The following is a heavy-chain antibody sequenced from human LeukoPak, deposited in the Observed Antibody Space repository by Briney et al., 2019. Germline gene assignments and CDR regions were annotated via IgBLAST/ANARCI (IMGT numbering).Heavy chain of an antibody. J-gene: IGHJ4*02. D-gene: IGHD3-16*02. CDR2: IYHSGSA. V-gene: IGHV4-38-2*01. Sequence: SETLSLTCAVSGYSISSGYYWGWIRQPPGKGLEWIGSIYHSGSAHYNPSLKSRVTISVDTSKNQFSLKLSSVTAADTAVYYCARHGRSGDYVWGSYRFPHDYWGQGTLVTVSS. CDR3: ARHGRSGDYVWGSYRFPHDY. CDR1: GYSISSGYY.